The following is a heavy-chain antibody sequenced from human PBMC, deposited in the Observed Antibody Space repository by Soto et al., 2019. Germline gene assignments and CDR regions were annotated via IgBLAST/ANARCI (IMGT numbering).Heavy chain of an antibody. J-gene: IGHJ5*02. CDR3: ARQSSYDSEPYHYWFDP. Sequence: QVQLQESGPGLVKPSETLSLTCTVSGGSVSSATDYWTWIRQPPGKGLDWIGYTDSNGNSDRNPSLLSRVTISIPRSTSQFSPTLWSVTAADTAVYSPARQSSYDSEPYHYWFDPWGRGLLVTVSS. CDR1: GGSVSSATDY. V-gene: IGHV4-61*01. CDR2: TDSNGNS. D-gene: IGHD3-22*01.